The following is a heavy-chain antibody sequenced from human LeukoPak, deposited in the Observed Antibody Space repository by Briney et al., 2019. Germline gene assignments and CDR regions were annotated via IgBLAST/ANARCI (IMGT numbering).Heavy chain of an antibody. CDR2: MNHSGST. D-gene: IGHD3-10*01. Sequence: SETLSLTCAVYGGSFSGYYWSWIRQPPGKGLEWIGEMNHSGSTNYNPSLKSRVTISVDTSKNQFSLKLSSVTAADTAVYYCARGKRSRFYYYYGMDVWGQGTTVTVSS. J-gene: IGHJ6*02. CDR3: ARGKRSRFYYYYGMDV. V-gene: IGHV4-34*01. CDR1: GGSFSGYY.